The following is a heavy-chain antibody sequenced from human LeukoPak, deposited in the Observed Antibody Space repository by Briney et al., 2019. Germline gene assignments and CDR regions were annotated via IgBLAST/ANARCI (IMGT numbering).Heavy chain of an antibody. V-gene: IGHV4-38-2*02. Sequence: SETLSLTCTVSGYSISSGYYWGWIRQPPGKGLEWIGSVYHSGSSNYNPSLKSRVTISIETSKNKFSLKLTSVTAADTAVYFCAREYSSYESDYFYYYMDVWGKGTTVTVSS. CDR2: VYHSGSS. CDR3: AREYSSYESDYFYYYMDV. J-gene: IGHJ6*03. CDR1: GYSISSGYY. D-gene: IGHD5-12*01.